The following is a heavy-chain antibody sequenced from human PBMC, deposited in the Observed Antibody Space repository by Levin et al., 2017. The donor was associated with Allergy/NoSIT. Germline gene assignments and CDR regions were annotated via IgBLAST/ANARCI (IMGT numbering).Heavy chain of an antibody. J-gene: IGHJ5*02. CDR2: INTSGST. CDR1: GDSISSYY. CDR3: ARGIYYDNIKGWFDP. Sequence: SCTVSGDSISSYYWSWLRQPAGKGLEWIGRINTSGSTNYNPSLKSRVTMSVDTSKNQFSLKLSSVTAADTAVYYCARGIYYDNIKGWFDPWGQGTLVTVSS. D-gene: IGHD3-22*01. V-gene: IGHV4-4*07.